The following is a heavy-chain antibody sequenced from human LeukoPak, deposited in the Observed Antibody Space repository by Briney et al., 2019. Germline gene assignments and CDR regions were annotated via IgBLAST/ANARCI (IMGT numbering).Heavy chain of an antibody. CDR3: VRESGATKIGQLLNY. D-gene: IGHD3-10*01. J-gene: IGHJ4*02. Sequence: PGGSLRLSCIASGFPVSSNYMSWVRQAPGKGLEWVGFIQHDESEIYSADSVRGRFTFSRDNFKSTVYLQMNSLRVEDSAVYYCVRESGATKIGQLLNYWGQGTLVSVSS. CDR2: IQHDESEI. CDR1: GFPVSSNY. V-gene: IGHV3-30*02.